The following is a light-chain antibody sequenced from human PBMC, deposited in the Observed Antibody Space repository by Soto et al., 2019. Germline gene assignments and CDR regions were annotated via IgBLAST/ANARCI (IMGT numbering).Light chain of an antibody. J-gene: IGLJ3*02. V-gene: IGLV2-14*01. CDR2: EDS. CDR3: YSYTSKTTWV. CDR1: SSDVGGYNY. Sequence: QSALTQPASVSGSPGQSITISCTGTSSDVGGYNYVSWYQQHPGKAPKLIIYEDSNRPSGVSNRFSGSKSGNTASLTIPGLQAEDEADYYRYSYTSKTTWVFGTGTKLTVL.